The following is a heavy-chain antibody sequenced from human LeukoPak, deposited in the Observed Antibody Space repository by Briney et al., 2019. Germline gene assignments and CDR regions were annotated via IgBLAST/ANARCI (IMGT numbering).Heavy chain of an antibody. V-gene: IGHV3-43*02. CDR3: ARGGGYSYGRFDY. J-gene: IGHJ4*02. CDR2: ISGDGGST. Sequence: PGGSLRLSCAASGFTFDDYAMHWVCQAPGKGLEWVSVISGDGGSTYYADSVKGRFTISRDNSKNSLYLQMNSLRTEDTALCYCARGGGYSYGRFDYWGQGTLVTVSS. CDR1: GFTFDDYA. D-gene: IGHD5-18*01.